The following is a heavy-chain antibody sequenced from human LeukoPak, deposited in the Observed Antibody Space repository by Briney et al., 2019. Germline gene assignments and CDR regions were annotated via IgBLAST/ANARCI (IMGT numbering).Heavy chain of an antibody. CDR1: GGSISSGSYY. D-gene: IGHD6-6*01. J-gene: IGHJ6*03. CDR2: IYTSGST. Sequence: PSQTLSLTCTVSGGSISSGSYYWSWIRQPAGKGLEWIGRIYTSGSTNYNPSLKSRVTISVDTSKNQFSLNLSSVTAADTAVYYCARALVGSSSGYFYYYMDVWGKGTTVTVSS. CDR3: ARALVGSSSGYFYYYMDV. V-gene: IGHV4-61*02.